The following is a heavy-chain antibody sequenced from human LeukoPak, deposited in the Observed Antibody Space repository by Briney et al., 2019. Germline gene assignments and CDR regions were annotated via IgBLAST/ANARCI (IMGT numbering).Heavy chain of an antibody. CDR2: ISYDGSNK. D-gene: IGHD5-24*01. CDR1: GFTFSSYA. Sequence: GGSLRLSWAASGFTFSSYAMHWVRQAPGKGLEWVAVISYDGSNKYYVDSVKGRFTISRDNSKNTLYLQMNSLRAEDTAVYYCTRAGVMASIVYFDYWGQGTLVTVSS. V-gene: IGHV3-30-3*01. CDR3: TRAGVMASIVYFDY. J-gene: IGHJ4*02.